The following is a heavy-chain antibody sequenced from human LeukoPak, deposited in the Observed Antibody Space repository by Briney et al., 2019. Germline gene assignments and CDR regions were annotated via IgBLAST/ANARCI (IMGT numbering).Heavy chain of an antibody. CDR3: AREDGYCSGGNCYSYFDS. D-gene: IGHD2-15*01. CDR1: GFTFSHFW. J-gene: IGHJ4*02. Sequence: GGSLRLSCAASGFTFSHFWMSWVRQAPGKGLEWVAYIKKTGSETYYVDPVKGRFTITRDNTRNSLFLQMYSLRAEDTAVYFCAREDGYCSGGNCYSYFDSWGQGTLVTVSS. CDR2: IKKTGSET. V-gene: IGHV3-7*01.